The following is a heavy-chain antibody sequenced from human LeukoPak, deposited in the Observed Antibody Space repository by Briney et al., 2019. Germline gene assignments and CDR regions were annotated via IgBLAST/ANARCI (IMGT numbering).Heavy chain of an antibody. Sequence: SETLSLTCTVSGGSISSYYWSWIRQPPGKGLEWIGYIYYSGSTNYNPSLKSRVTISVDTSKNQFSLKLSSVTAADTAVYYCARDGVQLWLEGNWFDPWGQGTLVTVSS. CDR1: GGSISSYY. D-gene: IGHD5-18*01. CDR2: IYYSGST. CDR3: ARDGVQLWLEGNWFDP. J-gene: IGHJ5*02. V-gene: IGHV4-59*01.